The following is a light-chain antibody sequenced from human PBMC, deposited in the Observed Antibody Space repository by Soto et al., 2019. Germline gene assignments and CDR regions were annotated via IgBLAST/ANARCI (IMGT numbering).Light chain of an antibody. J-gene: IGLJ1*01. V-gene: IGLV2-18*02. CDR3: SSYTISSTYV. Sequence: QSALTQPPSVSGSPGQSVAISCTGTSSDVGSYNRVSWYQQPPGTAPKLMIYDVNNRPSGVPDRFSGSKSGNTASLTISGLQAEDEADYYCSSYTISSTYVFETGTKVTVL. CDR1: SSDVGSYNR. CDR2: DVN.